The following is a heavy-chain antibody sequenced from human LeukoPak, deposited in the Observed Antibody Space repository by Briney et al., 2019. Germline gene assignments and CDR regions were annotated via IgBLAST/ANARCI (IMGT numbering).Heavy chain of an antibody. D-gene: IGHD3-10*01. CDR3: AKGDEAYGSGSYPLIDY. CDR2: IPYDGSNK. CDR1: GFTFSSYG. Sequence: GRSLRLSCAASGFTFSSYGMHWVRQAPGRGLEWVAVIPYDGSNKYYADSVKGRFTISRDNSKNTLYLQMNSLRAEDTAVYYCAKGDEAYGSGSYPLIDYWGQGTLVTVSS. V-gene: IGHV3-30*18. J-gene: IGHJ4*02.